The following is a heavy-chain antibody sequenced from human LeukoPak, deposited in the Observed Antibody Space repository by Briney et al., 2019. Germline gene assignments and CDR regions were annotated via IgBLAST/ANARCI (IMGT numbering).Heavy chain of an antibody. J-gene: IGHJ4*02. CDR3: ARRSTPPRYSSSPTGFDYRAKRSASRYSSSPTGFDY. CDR2: INHSGST. D-gene: IGHD6-13*01. CDR1: GGSFSGYY. Sequence: SETLSLTCAVYGGSFSGYYWSWIRQPPGKGLEGIGEINHSGSTNYNPSPKSRGTISVDTSKNQFSLKLRSVTAPDTAVYYCARRSTPPRYSSSPTGFDYRAKRSASRYSSSPTGFDYWGQGTLVTVSS. V-gene: IGHV4-34*01.